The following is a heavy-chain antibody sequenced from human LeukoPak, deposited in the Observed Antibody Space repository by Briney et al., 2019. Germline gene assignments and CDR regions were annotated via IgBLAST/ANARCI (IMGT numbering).Heavy chain of an antibody. J-gene: IGHJ4*02. CDR2: IYSGGST. Sequence: AGGSLRLSCAASEFSVGSNYMNWVRQAPGKGLEWVSFIYSGGSTYYADAVKGRFTISRDNSKNTLYLQMNSLRAEDTAVYYCARGPNGYHNTGGQGTLVTVSS. CDR1: EFSVGSNY. V-gene: IGHV3-66*01. D-gene: IGHD5-24*01. CDR3: ARGPNGYHNT.